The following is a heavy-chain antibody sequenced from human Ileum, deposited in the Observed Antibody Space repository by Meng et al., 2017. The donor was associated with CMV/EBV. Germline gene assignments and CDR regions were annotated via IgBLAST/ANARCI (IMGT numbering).Heavy chain of an antibody. Sequence: SETLSLTCTVSGDSISSSDYYWGWIRQPPGKGLEWIGSIYYQGNNYRNPSLKSRVTISVGTSKNQFSLRLSSVTAADTAIYYCARDCRYSWIKSLPGWFNPWGPGTLVTVSS. CDR2: IYYQGNN. D-gene: IGHD5-12*01. CDR3: ARDCRYSWIKSLPGWFNP. CDR1: GDSISSSDYY. V-gene: IGHV4-39*07. J-gene: IGHJ5*02.